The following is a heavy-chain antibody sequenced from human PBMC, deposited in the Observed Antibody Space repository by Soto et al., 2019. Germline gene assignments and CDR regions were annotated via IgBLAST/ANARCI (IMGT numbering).Heavy chain of an antibody. CDR3: ARVVVPTTATTSNWFDP. D-gene: IGHD4-17*01. Sequence: ASVKVSCKASGYTLTTYYMHWVRQAPGPGLEWMGLINPSGGSTNYAQRFQCSVTMTSDTSTSTVYMELSSLRADDTAVYHCARVVVPTTATTSNWFDPWGQGTLVTVSS. J-gene: IGHJ5*02. CDR1: GYTLTTYY. CDR2: INPSGGST. V-gene: IGHV1-46*01.